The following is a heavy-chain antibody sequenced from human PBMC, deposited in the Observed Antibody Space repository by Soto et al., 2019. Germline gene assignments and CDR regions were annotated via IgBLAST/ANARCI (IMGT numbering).Heavy chain of an antibody. CDR1: GTSIRGYY. V-gene: IGHV4-59*01. J-gene: IGHJ4*02. Sequence: PSETLSLTCSVSGTSIRGYYWTWIRQPPGKGLEWIGYFYYTGTTKYNPSLKSRVTISVDTSKNQFSLRLNSVTAADTAVYYCAREVSSFGSNHFDSWGQGALVTVSS. CDR2: FYYTGTT. D-gene: IGHD3-10*01. CDR3: AREVSSFGSNHFDS.